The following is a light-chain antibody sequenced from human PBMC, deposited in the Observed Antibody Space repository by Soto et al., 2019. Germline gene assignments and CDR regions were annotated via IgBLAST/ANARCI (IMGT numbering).Light chain of an antibody. Sequence: DIQMTQSPSSLSASVGDRVTITCRASQGIRNDLAWYQQKPGKAPKRLIYAASSLPGGIPSRFSGSGFGTEFTLTINSLQPEDFATYYCLQHNSYFWTFGQGTKVEIK. CDR2: AAS. CDR1: QGIRND. CDR3: LQHNSYFWT. V-gene: IGKV1-17*01. J-gene: IGKJ1*01.